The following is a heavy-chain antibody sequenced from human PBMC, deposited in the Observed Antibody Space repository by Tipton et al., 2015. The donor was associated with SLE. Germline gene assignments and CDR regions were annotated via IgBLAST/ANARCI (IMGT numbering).Heavy chain of an antibody. Sequence: TLSLTCAVYGGSFSSYYWSRIRQPPGKGLEWIGEINHSGSTNYNPSLKSRVTISVDTSKNQFSLKLSSVTAADTAVYYCARGLMAADYYYWGQGTPVTVSS. CDR3: ARGLMAADYYY. D-gene: IGHD6-13*01. CDR2: INHSGST. J-gene: IGHJ4*02. V-gene: IGHV4-34*01. CDR1: GGSFSSYY.